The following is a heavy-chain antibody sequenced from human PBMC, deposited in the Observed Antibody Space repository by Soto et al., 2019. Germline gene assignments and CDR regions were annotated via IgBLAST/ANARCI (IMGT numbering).Heavy chain of an antibody. V-gene: IGHV1-18*01. CDR1: GYTFTSYG. D-gene: IGHD6-13*01. CDR3: ARYIAALKGYYYYGMDV. Sequence: ASVKVSCKASGYTFTSYGISWVRQAPGQGLEWMGWISAYNGNTHNAQKLQGRVTMTTDTSTSTAYMELRSLRSDDTAVYYCARYIAALKGYYYYGMDVWGQGTTVTVS. CDR2: ISAYNGNT. J-gene: IGHJ6*02.